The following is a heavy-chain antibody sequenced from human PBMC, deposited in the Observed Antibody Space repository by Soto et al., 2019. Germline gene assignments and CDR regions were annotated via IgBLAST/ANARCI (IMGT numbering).Heavy chain of an antibody. CDR3: TRHSERDFWSGHYGRDRDNALDY. CDR2: IRSKANSYAT. D-gene: IGHD3-3*01. J-gene: IGHJ4*02. V-gene: IGHV3-73*01. Sequence: GGSLRLSCAASGFTFSGSAMHWVRQASGKGLEWVGRIRSKANSYATAYAASVKGRFTISRDDSKNTAYLQMNSLKTEDTAVYYCTRHSERDFWSGHYGRDRDNALDYWGQGTLVTVSS. CDR1: GFTFSGSA.